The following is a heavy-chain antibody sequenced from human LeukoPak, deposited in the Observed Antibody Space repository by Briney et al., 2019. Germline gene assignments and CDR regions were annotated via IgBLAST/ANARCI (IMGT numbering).Heavy chain of an antibody. CDR1: GYTFTDYY. D-gene: IGHD2-15*01. V-gene: IGHV1-2*02. CDR2: IHPNSGGT. CDR3: ARIVPTPS. Sequence: GASVKVSCKASGYTFTDYYMHWMRQAPGQGLEWMGWIHPNSGGTNYAQKFQGRVTMTRDTSISTAYMELSSLRFEDTAVYYCARIVPTPSWGQGTLVTVSS. J-gene: IGHJ5*02.